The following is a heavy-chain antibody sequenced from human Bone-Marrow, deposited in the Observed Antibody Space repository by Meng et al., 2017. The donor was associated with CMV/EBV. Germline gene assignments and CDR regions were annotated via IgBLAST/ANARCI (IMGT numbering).Heavy chain of an antibody. D-gene: IGHD2-2*01. CDR3: ARDRGTVVPAAGVGGYYSMDV. CDR2: ISSSGSTI. V-gene: IGHV3-11*04. Sequence: GESLKISCAASGFTFSDYYMSWIRQAPGKGLEWVSYISSSGSTIYYADSVKGRFTISRDNAKNSLYLQMNSLRAEDTAVYYCARDRGTVVPAAGVGGYYSMDVWGQGTTVTVSS. J-gene: IGHJ6*02. CDR1: GFTFSDYY.